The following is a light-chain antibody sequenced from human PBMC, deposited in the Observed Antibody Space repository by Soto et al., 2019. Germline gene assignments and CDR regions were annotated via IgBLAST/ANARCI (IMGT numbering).Light chain of an antibody. Sequence: QSVLTQPPSASGTPGQRVTISCSGSSSNIGSNYVYWYQQLPGTAPKLLIYRNNQRPSGVPDRFSGSKSGTSASLAIGGLRSEDEADYYCAAWDDSLSVVFGGGTKLTV. CDR2: RNN. J-gene: IGLJ2*01. V-gene: IGLV1-47*01. CDR3: AAWDDSLSVV. CDR1: SSNIGSNY.